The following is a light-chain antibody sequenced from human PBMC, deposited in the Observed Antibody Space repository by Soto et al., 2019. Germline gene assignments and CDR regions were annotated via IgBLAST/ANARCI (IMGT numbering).Light chain of an antibody. CDR3: LQDYNYPLT. V-gene: IGKV1-6*01. CDR2: AAS. CDR1: QGIRND. J-gene: IGKJ4*01. Sequence: AIQMTQSPSSLSASVGDRVTITCRASQGIRNDLGWYQQKPGKAPKLLIYAASSLQSGVQSRFSGSGSGTDFTLTISSLQPEDFATYYWLQDYNYPLTFGGGTKVEIK.